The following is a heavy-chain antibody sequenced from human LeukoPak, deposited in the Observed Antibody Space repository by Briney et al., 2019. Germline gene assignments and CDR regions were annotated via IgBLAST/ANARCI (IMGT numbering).Heavy chain of an antibody. CDR1: GGSISSYH. V-gene: IGHV4-4*07. CDR2: IFTSGST. Sequence: SETLSLTCTVSGGSISSYHWSWIRQPAGKGLEWIGRIFTSGSTNYNPSLKSRVTMPLDTSKNQFSLKLSSVTAADTAVYYCARGARGIAAAGTVEYFQHWGQGTLVTVSS. J-gene: IGHJ1*01. D-gene: IGHD6-13*01. CDR3: ARGARGIAAAGTVEYFQH.